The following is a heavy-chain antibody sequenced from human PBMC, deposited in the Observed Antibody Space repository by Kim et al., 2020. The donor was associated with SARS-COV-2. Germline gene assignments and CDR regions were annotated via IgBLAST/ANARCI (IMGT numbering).Heavy chain of an antibody. Sequence: VKGRFTISRDNAKNSLYLQMNSLRAEDTAVYYCARNVPVYYDFWSGYYYWGQGTLVTVSS. J-gene: IGHJ4*02. D-gene: IGHD3-3*01. CDR3: ARNVPVYYDFWSGYYY. V-gene: IGHV3-48*03.